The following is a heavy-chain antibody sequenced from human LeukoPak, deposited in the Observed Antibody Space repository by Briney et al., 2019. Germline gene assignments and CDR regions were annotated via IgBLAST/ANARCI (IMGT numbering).Heavy chain of an antibody. CDR2: INPSGGST. CDR3: ARERIQLWSYYFDY. V-gene: IGHV1-46*01. D-gene: IGHD5-18*01. Sequence: GASVKVPCKASGYTFTSYYMHWVRQAPGQGLEWMGIINPSGGSTSYAQKFQGRVTMTRDTSISTAYMELSRLSSDDRAVYYCARERIQLWSYYFDYWGQGTLVTVSS. J-gene: IGHJ4*02. CDR1: GYTFTSYY.